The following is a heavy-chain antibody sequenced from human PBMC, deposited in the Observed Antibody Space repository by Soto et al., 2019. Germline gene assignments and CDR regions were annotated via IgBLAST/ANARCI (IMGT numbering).Heavy chain of an antibody. Sequence: QVQLVESGGGVVQPGRSLRLSCAASGFTFSSYAMHWVRQAPGKGLEWVAVISYDGSNKYYADSVKGRFTISRDNSKNTLYLQMNSLRAEDTAVYYCARDLNYDSSGCIPWGQGTLVTVSS. CDR3: ARDLNYDSSGCIP. J-gene: IGHJ5*02. D-gene: IGHD3-22*01. CDR2: ISYDGSNK. CDR1: GFTFSSYA. V-gene: IGHV3-30-3*01.